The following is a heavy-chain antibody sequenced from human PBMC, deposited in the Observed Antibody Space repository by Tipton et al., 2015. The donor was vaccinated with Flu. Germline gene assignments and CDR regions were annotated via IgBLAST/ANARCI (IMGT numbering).Heavy chain of an antibody. CDR2: IFYTGSA. J-gene: IGHJ3*01. CDR3: ARGLSRGAFDV. V-gene: IGHV4-59*12. CDR1: GGSFSSYY. D-gene: IGHD3-10*01. Sequence: TLSLTCTVSGGSFSSYYWSWIRQPPGKGLAWIGDIFYTGSANYNPSLKSRVTISADTSNNHFSLTLKSVTAADTAVYCCARGLSRGAFDVWLQGTMVTVSP.